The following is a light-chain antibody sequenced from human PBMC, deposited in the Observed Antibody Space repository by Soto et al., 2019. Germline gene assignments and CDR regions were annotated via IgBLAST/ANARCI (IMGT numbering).Light chain of an antibody. V-gene: IGLV1-47*02. Sequence: QSVLTQPPSASGTPGQRVTISCSGSSSNIGTNYVNWYQQLPGSAPKLLIYSNDQRPAGVPDRFSGSKSGTSASLAISGLRSEDEAEYFCAAWDGSLDGRFAFGAGTKVTV. J-gene: IGLJ1*01. CDR2: SND. CDR3: AAWDGSLDGRFA. CDR1: SSNIGTNY.